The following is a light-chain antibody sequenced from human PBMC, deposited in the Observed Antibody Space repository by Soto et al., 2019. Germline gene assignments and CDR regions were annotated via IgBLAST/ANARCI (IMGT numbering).Light chain of an antibody. Sequence: QSALTQPASVSGSPGQSITISCTGTSSDIGGYDYVSWYQQHPGKAPKIMIYEVSNRPSGVSNRFSGSKSGNTASLSISGLQADDEADYYCSSYRSSGTVVFGGGTKVTVL. J-gene: IGLJ2*01. CDR2: EVS. CDR3: SSYRSSGTVV. CDR1: SSDIGGYDY. V-gene: IGLV2-14*01.